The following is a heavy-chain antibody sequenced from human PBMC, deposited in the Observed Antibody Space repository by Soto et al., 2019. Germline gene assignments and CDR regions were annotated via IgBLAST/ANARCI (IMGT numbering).Heavy chain of an antibody. CDR1: GGTFSSYT. Sequence: QVQLVQSGAEVKKPGSSVKVSCKASGGTFSSYTISWVRQAPGQGLEWMGRIIPILGIPNSAQKLQGRVTIIADKSTSTAYMELSSLRFEDTAGYYCAIIVAGTWGYWGQGTLVTVSS. V-gene: IGHV1-69*02. J-gene: IGHJ4*02. CDR3: AIIVAGTWGY. CDR2: IIPILGIP. D-gene: IGHD6-19*01.